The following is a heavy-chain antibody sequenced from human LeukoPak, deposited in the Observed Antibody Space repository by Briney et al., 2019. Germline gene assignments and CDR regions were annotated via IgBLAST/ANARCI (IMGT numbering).Heavy chain of an antibody. CDR1: GGSFSGYY. V-gene: IGHV4-34*01. Sequence: SETLSLTCAVYGGSFSGYYWSWIRQPPGRGLEWIGEINHSGSTNCNPSLKSRVTISVDTSKNQFSLKLSSVTAADTAVYYCARVVTLRNLSYSSSWYGDWFDPWGQGTLVTVSS. J-gene: IGHJ5*02. CDR3: ARVVTLRNLSYSSSWYGDWFDP. CDR2: INHSGST. D-gene: IGHD6-13*01.